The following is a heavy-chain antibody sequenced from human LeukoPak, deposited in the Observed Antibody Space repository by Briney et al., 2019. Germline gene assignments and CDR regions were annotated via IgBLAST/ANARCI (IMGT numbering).Heavy chain of an antibody. CDR3: ARIQLRDYYDSSGYYYRAFDI. D-gene: IGHD3-22*01. J-gene: IGHJ3*02. V-gene: IGHV1-69*05. CDR2: IIPIFGTA. Sequence: SVTVSCKASGGTFNSYAISWVRQAPGQGLEWMGRIIPIFGTANYAQKFQGRVTITTGESTSTVYMELSSLRSEDTAVYYCARIQLRDYYDSSGYYYRAFDIGGQGTMVTVSS. CDR1: GGTFNSYA.